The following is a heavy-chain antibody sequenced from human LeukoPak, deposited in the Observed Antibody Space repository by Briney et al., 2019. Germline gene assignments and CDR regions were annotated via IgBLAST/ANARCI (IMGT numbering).Heavy chain of an antibody. Sequence: GRSLRLSCAASGFTFSSYGMHWVRQAPGKGLEWVAVIWYDGSNKYYADSVKGRFTISRDNSKNTLYVQMNSMRAEDKAVYYCAASRGYSSSRPYYYYGMDVWGQGTTVTVSS. CDR2: IWYDGSNK. J-gene: IGHJ6*02. CDR1: GFTFSSYG. V-gene: IGHV3-33*01. D-gene: IGHD6-13*01. CDR3: AASRGYSSSRPYYYYGMDV.